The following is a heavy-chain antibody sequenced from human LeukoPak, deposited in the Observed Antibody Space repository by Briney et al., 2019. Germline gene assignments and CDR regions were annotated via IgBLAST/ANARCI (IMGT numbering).Heavy chain of an antibody. J-gene: IGHJ4*02. D-gene: IGHD5-18*01. CDR1: GYTFTSYA. V-gene: IGHV1-3*03. CDR2: INAGNGNT. Sequence: ASVKVSCKASGYTFTSYAMHWVRQAPGQRLEWMGWINAGNGNTKYSQEFQGRVTITRDTSASTAYMELSSLRSEDTAVYYCARARIQLWFHDYWGQGTLVTVSS. CDR3: ARARIQLWFHDY.